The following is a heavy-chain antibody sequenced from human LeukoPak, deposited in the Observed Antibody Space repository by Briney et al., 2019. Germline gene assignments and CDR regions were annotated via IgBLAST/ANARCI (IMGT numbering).Heavy chain of an antibody. D-gene: IGHD6-19*01. CDR1: GFTFCDYW. CDR2: IKTDGRST. J-gene: IGHJ4*02. CDR3: ARGRIGGWTDY. Sequence: GGSLRLSCAASGFTFCDYWMHWVRQAPGKGLVWVSRIKTDGRSTNYADSVKGRFTISRDNAKNTLYLQMNSLRAEDTAVYYCARGRIGGWTDYWGQGTLVTVSS. V-gene: IGHV3-74*01.